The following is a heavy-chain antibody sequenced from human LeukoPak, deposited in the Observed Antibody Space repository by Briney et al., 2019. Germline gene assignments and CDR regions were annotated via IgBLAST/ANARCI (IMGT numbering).Heavy chain of an antibody. CDR1: GFTVSNSY. D-gene: IGHD3-22*01. CDR3: ARDTYYYGLSGRYSVGAFDF. Sequence: GGSLRLSCAVSGFTVSNSYMTWVRQAPGKGLEWVSIIYDDDKTYNAESVKGRFTISRDNPKNTSYLQMNSLRAEDTAVYYCARDTYYYGLSGRYSVGAFDFWGQGTMVTVSS. V-gene: IGHV3-53*01. J-gene: IGHJ3*01. CDR2: IYDDDKT.